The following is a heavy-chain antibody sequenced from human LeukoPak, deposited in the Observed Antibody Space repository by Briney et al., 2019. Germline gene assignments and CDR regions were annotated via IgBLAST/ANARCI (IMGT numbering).Heavy chain of an antibody. V-gene: IGHV3-23*01. CDR2: TSSSGSNT. CDR3: AKARTFYDLLTGYLDFDF. CDR1: GFAFSSYA. Sequence: GGSLRLSCAASGFAFSSYAMSWVRQAPGKGLEWVSATSSSGSNTNYPDSVKGRFTISRDNSKNTLFLQMSSLSADDTAVYYCAKARTFYDLLTGYLDFDFWGQGTLVTVSS. D-gene: IGHD3-9*01. J-gene: IGHJ4*02.